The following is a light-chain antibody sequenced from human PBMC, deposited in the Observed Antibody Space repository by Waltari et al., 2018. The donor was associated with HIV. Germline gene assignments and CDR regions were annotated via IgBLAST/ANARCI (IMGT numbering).Light chain of an antibody. CDR1: SSNTGAVYD. Sequence: QSVLXQPPSVXGXPXXRVTXSXTGSSSNTGAVYDVHWYQQLPGTAPNLLIYGNNHXXSGVPDRFSGSKSXXSASXAITGLQSEDEADYYCQSYDSTLSGSDWVFGGGTKLTVL. V-gene: IGLV1-40*01. J-gene: IGLJ3*02. CDR3: QSYDSTLSGSDWV. CDR2: GNN.